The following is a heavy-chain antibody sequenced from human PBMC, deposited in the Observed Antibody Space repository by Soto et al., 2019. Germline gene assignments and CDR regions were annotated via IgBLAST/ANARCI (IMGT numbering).Heavy chain of an antibody. D-gene: IGHD3-10*01. CDR1: GFTFSSYA. Sequence: EVQLLESGGGLVQPGGSRRLSCAASGFTFSSYAMSWVRQAPGKGLEWVSAIGVSGDTTYYADSVKGRFTISRDNSKNTLYLQMGSLRAEETAVYYCAKVRRFGELRSLYWGQGTLVTVFS. V-gene: IGHV3-23*01. J-gene: IGHJ4*02. CDR2: IGVSGDTT. CDR3: AKVRRFGELRSLY.